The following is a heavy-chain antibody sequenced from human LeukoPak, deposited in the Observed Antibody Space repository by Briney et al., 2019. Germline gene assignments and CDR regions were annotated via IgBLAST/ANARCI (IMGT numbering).Heavy chain of an antibody. Sequence: GGSLRLSCAASGFTFSNYNMNWVRQAPGKGLEWVSYISSGSSTIYYADSAKGRFTISRDNAKNSLYLQMYTLRAEDTAVYYCATSGIWWLFDYWGQGTLVTVSS. V-gene: IGHV3-48*01. D-gene: IGHD5-12*01. CDR1: GFTFSNYN. J-gene: IGHJ4*02. CDR3: ATSGIWWLFDY. CDR2: ISSGSSTI.